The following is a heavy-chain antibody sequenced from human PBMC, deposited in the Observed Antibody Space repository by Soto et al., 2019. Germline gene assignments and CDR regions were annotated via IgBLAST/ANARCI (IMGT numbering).Heavy chain of an antibody. CDR1: GGSVSSCS. Sequence: XETLSLTWTVSGGSVSSCSWTWVRQPPGKGLEWIGYVYYSGSTHYNPSLKSRVTISLDTSKNQFSLKLTSVTAADTAMYFCASSPPAMVAPNFWGQGTLVTVSS. CDR3: ASSPPAMVAPNF. J-gene: IGHJ4*02. V-gene: IGHV4-59*02. CDR2: VYYSGST. D-gene: IGHD5-18*01.